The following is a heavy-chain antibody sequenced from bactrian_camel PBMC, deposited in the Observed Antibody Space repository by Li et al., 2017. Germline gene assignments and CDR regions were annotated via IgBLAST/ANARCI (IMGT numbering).Heavy chain of an antibody. CDR1: GYTFSRYTFSRYC. CDR2: IYIGGSSI. D-gene: IGHD1*01. V-gene: IGHV3S1*01. Sequence: HVQLVESGGGSVQAGGSLRLSCAASGYTFSRYTFSRYCMGWFRQAPGKEREGVAAIYIGGSSIFYVDSVKGRFTISQDNANGTLYLQMDSLRPEDTAMYYCASGPWGYCTRTKWEGGMNNWGKGTQVTVS. J-gene: IGHJ7*01.